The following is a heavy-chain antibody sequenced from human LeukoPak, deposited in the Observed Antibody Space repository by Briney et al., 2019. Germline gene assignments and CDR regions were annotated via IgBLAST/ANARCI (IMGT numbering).Heavy chain of an antibody. D-gene: IGHD3-16*01. CDR1: GGSISSSNYY. V-gene: IGHV4-39*01. CDR2: IYYSGST. CDR3: ARRLSGPLDY. J-gene: IGHJ4*02. Sequence: PSETLSHTCTVSGGSISSSNYYWGWIRQPPGKGLEWIGSIYYSGSTYYNPSLKSRVTISVDTSKNQFSLKLSSVTAADTAVYYCARRLSGPLDYWGQGTLVTVSS.